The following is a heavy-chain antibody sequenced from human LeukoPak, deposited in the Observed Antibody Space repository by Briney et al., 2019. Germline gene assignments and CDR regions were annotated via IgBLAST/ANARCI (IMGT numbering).Heavy chain of an antibody. CDR1: GFTFSDHH. D-gene: IGHD7-27*01. J-gene: IGHJ4*02. Sequence: GGSLRLSCAASGFTFSDHHMDWVRQAPGEGLEWVARIRNKANRYTTEYAASVKGRFTVSRDDSENSLYLQMDSLKTEDTAVYYCARSPLGIAPFDYWGQGTLVTVSS. V-gene: IGHV3-72*01. CDR3: ARSPLGIAPFDY. CDR2: IRNKANRYTT.